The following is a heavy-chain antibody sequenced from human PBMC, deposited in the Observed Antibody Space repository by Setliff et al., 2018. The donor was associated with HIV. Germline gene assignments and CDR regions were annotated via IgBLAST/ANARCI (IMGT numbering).Heavy chain of an antibody. CDR2: IFYSGST. D-gene: IGHD3-9*01. V-gene: IGHV4-59*01. CDR1: GGSISHYY. J-gene: IGHJ4*02. CDR3: VRVGGVLTGTPHFDF. Sequence: PSETLSLTCTVSGGSISHYYWTWIRQPPGKGLEWIGYIFYSGSTDYNPSLKSRLTISVDTPNNQFSLSLNSVTAADTAVYYCVRVGGVLTGTPHFDFWGQGILVTVSS.